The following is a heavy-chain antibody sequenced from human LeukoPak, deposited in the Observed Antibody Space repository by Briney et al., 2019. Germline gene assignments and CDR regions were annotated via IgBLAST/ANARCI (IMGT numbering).Heavy chain of an antibody. CDR1: GFTFSSYG. V-gene: IGHV3-48*04. Sequence: GGSLRLSCAASGFTFSSYGMHWVRQAPGKGLEWVSYISSSGSTIYYADSVKGRFTISRDNAKNSLYLQMNSLRAEDTAVYYCARACPTTRTYLNVTYRIGYYFDYWGQGTLVTVSS. J-gene: IGHJ4*02. D-gene: IGHD1-14*01. CDR2: ISSSGSTI. CDR3: ARACPTTRTYLNVTYRIGYYFDY.